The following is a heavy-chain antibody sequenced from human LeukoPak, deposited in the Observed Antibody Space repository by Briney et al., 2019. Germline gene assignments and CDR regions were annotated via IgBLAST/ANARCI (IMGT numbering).Heavy chain of an antibody. CDR2: ISGSGGTT. CDR3: AKTNGYYSD. CDR1: GFTFSSYS. V-gene: IGHV3-23*01. Sequence: PGGSLRLSCAASGFTFSSYSMNWVRQAPGKGLEWVSGISGSGGTTYYADSVKGRFTISGDNSKNSLSLQVSSLRAEDTAVYYCAKTNGYYSDWGQGTLVTVSS. D-gene: IGHD3-22*01. J-gene: IGHJ4*02.